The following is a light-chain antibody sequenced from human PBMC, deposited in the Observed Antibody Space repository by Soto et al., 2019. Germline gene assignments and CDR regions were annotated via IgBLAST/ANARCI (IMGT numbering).Light chain of an antibody. V-gene: IGLV1-40*01. Sequence: QSVLTQPPSGSEAPGQRVTIPFTGSSSNIGAGYEAHWYQQVPGTAPKVLVYENNNRPSGVPDRFSGSKSGTSASLALTGLQAEDEAEYYCLSYDSSLSGYVFGTGTKVTVL. J-gene: IGLJ1*01. CDR1: SSNIGAGYE. CDR2: ENN. CDR3: LSYDSSLSGYV.